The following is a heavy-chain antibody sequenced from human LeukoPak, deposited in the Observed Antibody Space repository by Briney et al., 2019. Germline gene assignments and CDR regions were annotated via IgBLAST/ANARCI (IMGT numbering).Heavy chain of an antibody. CDR2: IYYSGST. V-gene: IGHV4-39*01. Sequence: SETLSLTCGVSGGSITSTNYWTWVRQPPGKGLEWIGSIYYSGSTYYNPSLKSRVTISVDTSKNQFSLKLSSVTAADTAVYYCARLPLTGYSGFIDYWGQGTLVTVSS. D-gene: IGHD3-9*01. CDR3: ARLPLTGYSGFIDY. J-gene: IGHJ4*02. CDR1: GGSITSTNY.